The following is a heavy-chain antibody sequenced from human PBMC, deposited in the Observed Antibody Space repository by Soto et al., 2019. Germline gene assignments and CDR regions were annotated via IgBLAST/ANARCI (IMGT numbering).Heavy chain of an antibody. CDR1: GFTFSSFE. J-gene: IGHJ4*02. D-gene: IGHD6-6*01. CDR3: ARDSRGGAARRPTFYY. CDR2: IGRSGETI. V-gene: IGHV3-48*03. Sequence: LRLSCVGSGFTFSSFEMNWVRQTPGKGLEWLSYIGRSGETIYYADSVKGRFTISRDNAKSSLFLQMNGLRNDDTGIYYCARDSRGGAARRPTFYYWGRGTLVTVSS.